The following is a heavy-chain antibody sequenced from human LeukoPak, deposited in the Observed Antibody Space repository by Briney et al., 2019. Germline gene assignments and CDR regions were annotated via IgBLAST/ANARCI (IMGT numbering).Heavy chain of an antibody. V-gene: IGHV4-39*01. CDR2: IYYSGST. CDR3: ASLTAGYSSGLSSSSFDY. J-gene: IGHJ4*02. D-gene: IGHD6-19*01. Sequence: PSETLSLTCTVSGVSISSSNSYWGWIRQPPGKGLEWIGSIYYSGSTYYNPSLKSRVTISVDTSKNQFSLKLSSVTAADTAVYYCASLTAGYSSGLSSSSFDYWGQGTLVTVSS. CDR1: GVSISSSNSY.